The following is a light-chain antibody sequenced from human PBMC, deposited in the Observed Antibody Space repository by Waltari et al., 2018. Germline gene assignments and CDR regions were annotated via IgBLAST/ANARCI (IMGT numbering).Light chain of an antibody. CDR2: SAN. J-gene: IGLJ1*01. CDR3: LLFYGGAYV. V-gene: IGLV7-43*01. Sequence: QTVVTQEPSLTVSPGGTVTLTCASSTGAVTSGYFPTWFQQRPGQPPRSLIYSANNKTPRTPARFSGSLIGGKAALTLSGVQPEDEADYYCLLFYGGAYVFGTGTKLTVL. CDR1: TGAVTSGYF.